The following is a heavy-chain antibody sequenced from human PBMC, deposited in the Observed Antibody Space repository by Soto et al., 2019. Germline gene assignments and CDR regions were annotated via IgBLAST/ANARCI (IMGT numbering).Heavy chain of an antibody. V-gene: IGHV4-39*01. CDR1: GGSISSSSYY. D-gene: IGHD3-22*01. CDR3: ARQGSYYDSSGYFAGYYFDY. J-gene: IGHJ4*02. CDR2: IYYSGST. Sequence: PSETLSLTCTVSGGSISSSSYYWGWIRQPPGKGLEWIGSIYYSGSTYYNPSLKSRVTISVDTSKNQFSLKLSSVTAADTAVYYCARQGSYYDSSGYFAGYYFDYWGQGTLVTVSS.